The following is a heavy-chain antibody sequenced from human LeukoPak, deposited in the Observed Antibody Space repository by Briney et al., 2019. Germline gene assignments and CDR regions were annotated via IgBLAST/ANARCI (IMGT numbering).Heavy chain of an antibody. J-gene: IGHJ4*02. CDR2: IYHSGST. Sequence: SETLSLTCTVSGDSISSGGYYWSWIRQPPGKGLEWIGYIYHSGSTYYNPSLKSRVTISVDRSKNQFSLKLSSVTAADTAVYYCARSFSDFWSHFDYWGQGTLVTVSS. CDR1: GDSISSGGYY. CDR3: ARSFSDFWSHFDY. D-gene: IGHD3-3*01. V-gene: IGHV4-30-2*01.